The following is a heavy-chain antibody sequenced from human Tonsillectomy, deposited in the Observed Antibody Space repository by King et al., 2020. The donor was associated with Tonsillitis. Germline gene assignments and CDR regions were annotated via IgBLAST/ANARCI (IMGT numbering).Heavy chain of an antibody. D-gene: IGHD2-15*01. J-gene: IGHJ6*02. CDR3: AKENQDSVFVVAPQSASTPYDYYGMDV. V-gene: IGHV3-30*18. Sequence: VQLVESGGGVVQPGRSLRLSCAASGFTFSSYGMHWVRQAPGKGLEWVAVISYDGSNKYYADSVKGRFTISRDNSKNTLYLQMNSLRAEDTAVYYCAKENQDSVFVVAPQSASTPYDYYGMDVWGQGTTVTVSS. CDR2: ISYDGSNK. CDR1: GFTFSSYG.